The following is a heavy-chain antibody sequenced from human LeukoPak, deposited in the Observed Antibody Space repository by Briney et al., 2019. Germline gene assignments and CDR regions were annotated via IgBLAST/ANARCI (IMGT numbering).Heavy chain of an antibody. CDR3: AKDGFDYYDSSGYSYFHY. CDR2: IIAGVGST. D-gene: IGHD3-22*01. Sequence: GGSLRLSCAASGFTFSNHPMSWVRQAPGKGLRWVSGIIAGVGSTYYADSVKGRFTISRDNSKNTLYLQMNSLRAEDTAVYYCAKDGFDYYDSSGYSYFHYWGQGTLVTVSS. J-gene: IGHJ4*02. V-gene: IGHV3-23*01. CDR1: GFTFSNHP.